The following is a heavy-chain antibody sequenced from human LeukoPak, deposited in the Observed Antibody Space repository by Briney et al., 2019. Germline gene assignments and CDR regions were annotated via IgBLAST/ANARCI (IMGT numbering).Heavy chain of an antibody. J-gene: IGHJ4*02. CDR1: GYTFTSYY. V-gene: IGHV1-46*01. D-gene: IGHD2-2*01. Sequence: ASVTVSCKASGYTFTSYYMHWVRQAPGQGLEWMGIINPGVGSTTYAQKFQGRVTVTRDTSTTTVYMELSSLRAEDTAVYYCARGATSPDYWGQGTLVTVSS. CDR2: INPGVGST. CDR3: ARGATSPDY.